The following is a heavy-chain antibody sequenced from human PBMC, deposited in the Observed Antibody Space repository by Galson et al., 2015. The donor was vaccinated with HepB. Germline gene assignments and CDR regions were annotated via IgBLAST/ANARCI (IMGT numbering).Heavy chain of an antibody. Sequence: SLRLSCAASGFTFSSYWMSWVRQAPGKGLEWVANIKQDGSEKYYVDSVKGRFTISRDNAKNSLYLQMNSLRAEDTAVYYCVTDLIPASTGTRTNYWGQGALVTVSS. CDR1: GFTFSSYW. V-gene: IGHV3-7*03. CDR3: VTDLIPASTGTRTNY. CDR2: IKQDGSEK. D-gene: IGHD1-1*01. J-gene: IGHJ4*02.